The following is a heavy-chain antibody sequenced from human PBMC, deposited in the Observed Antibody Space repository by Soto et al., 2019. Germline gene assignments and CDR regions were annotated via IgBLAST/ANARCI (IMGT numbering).Heavy chain of an antibody. CDR3: TRIAVAGTSGWFDP. CDR1: GYTFTSYG. CDR2: ISAYNGNT. D-gene: IGHD6-19*01. Sequence: GASVKVSCKASGYTFTSYGISWVRQAPGQGLEWMGWISAYNGNTNYAQKLQGRVTMTTDTSTSTAYMELRSLRSDDTVVYYCTRIAVAGTSGWFDPWGQGTLVTVSS. V-gene: IGHV1-18*01. J-gene: IGHJ5*02.